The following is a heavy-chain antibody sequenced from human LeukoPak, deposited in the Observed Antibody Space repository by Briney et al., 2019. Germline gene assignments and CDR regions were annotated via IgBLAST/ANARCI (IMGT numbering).Heavy chain of an antibody. Sequence: GASVKVSCKASGYTFTSYYMHWVRQAPGQGLEWMGIINPSGGTTNYAQKFQGRVSMTRDTSTSTVYMELSSLRSDDTAVYYCARDLPNVLRYFDWLSPYYFDYWGQGTLVTVSS. CDR3: ARDLPNVLRYFDWLSPYYFDY. V-gene: IGHV1-46*01. CDR2: INPSGGTT. J-gene: IGHJ4*02. CDR1: GYTFTSYY. D-gene: IGHD3-9*01.